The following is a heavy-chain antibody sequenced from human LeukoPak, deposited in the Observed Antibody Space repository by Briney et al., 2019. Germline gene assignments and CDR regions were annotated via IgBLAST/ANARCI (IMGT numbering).Heavy chain of an antibody. V-gene: IGHV4-61*02. D-gene: IGHD2-2*01. Sequence: SEPLSLTCTVSGGSISSRTYYWSWIRQPAGRGLEWLGRIYSNGNTNYNPSLKSRVTISVDTSKNQFSLRLSSVTAAETAVYYCAREAGIVPAAGSRHFDPWGQGTLVIVSS. J-gene: IGHJ5*02. CDR3: AREAGIVPAAGSRHFDP. CDR1: GGSISSRTYY. CDR2: IYSNGNT.